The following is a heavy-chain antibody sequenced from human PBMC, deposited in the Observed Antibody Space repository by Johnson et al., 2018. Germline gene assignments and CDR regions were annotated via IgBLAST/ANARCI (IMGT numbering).Heavy chain of an antibody. CDR2: ISDSGDAT. J-gene: IGHJ3*02. V-gene: IGHV3-23*04. CDR3: AKPVGAKVGDAFDI. CDR1: GFTFNNYA. Sequence: VQLVESGGGSVKPGRSLRLSCAASGFTFNNYAMTWVRQAPGEGLEWVSDISDSGDATFYANSVEGRFTISRDNSKNTLYLQMSSLRVEDTAVYYCAKPVGAKVGDAFDIWGQGTMVTVSS. D-gene: IGHD1-26*01.